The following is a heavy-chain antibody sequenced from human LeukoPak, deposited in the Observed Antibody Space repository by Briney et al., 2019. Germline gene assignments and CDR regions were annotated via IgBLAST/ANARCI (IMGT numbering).Heavy chain of an antibody. CDR1: GFTFSSYA. CDR2: ISGSGGST. Sequence: GGSLRLSCAASGFTFSSYAMSWVRQAPGKGLEWVSAISGSGGSTYYADSVKGRFTISRDNSKNTLYLQMNSLRAEDTVVYYCAKGVYSSGSSYFDYWGQGTLVTISS. V-gene: IGHV3-23*01. J-gene: IGHJ4*02. D-gene: IGHD6-19*01. CDR3: AKGVYSSGSSYFDY.